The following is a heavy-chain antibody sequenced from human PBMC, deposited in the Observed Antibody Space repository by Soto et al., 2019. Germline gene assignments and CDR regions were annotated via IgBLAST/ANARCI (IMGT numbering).Heavy chain of an antibody. CDR3: ARDQDIVVVVAATPDPYYYYYGMDV. CDR1: GYTFTSYY. D-gene: IGHD2-15*01. CDR2: INPSGGST. V-gene: IGHV1-46*01. J-gene: IGHJ6*02. Sequence: GASVKVSCKASGYTFTSYYMHWVRQAPGQGLEWMGIINPSGGSTSYAQKFQGRVTMTRDTSTSTVYMELSSLRSEDTAVYYCARDQDIVVVVAATPDPYYYYYGMDVWGQGTTVTVSS.